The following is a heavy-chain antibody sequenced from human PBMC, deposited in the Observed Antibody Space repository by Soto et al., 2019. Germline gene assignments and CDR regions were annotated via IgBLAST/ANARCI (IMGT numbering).Heavy chain of an antibody. V-gene: IGHV3-73*01. D-gene: IGHD2-2*01. CDR2: VRGKADNFAT. CDR3: AKVGRYCSSTSCYSTFDY. J-gene: IGHJ4*02. CDR1: GFSFSGSA. Sequence: PGGSLRLSCAASGFSFSGSAMHWVRQTSRKGLEWVGRVRGKADNFATAYAASVKGRFTISRDDSKNTAYLQMNSLRAEDTAVYYCAKVGRYCSSTSCYSTFDYWGQATLVTVSS.